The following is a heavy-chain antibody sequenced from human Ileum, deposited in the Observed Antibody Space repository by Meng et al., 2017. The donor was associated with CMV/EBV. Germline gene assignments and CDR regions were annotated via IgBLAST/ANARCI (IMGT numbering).Heavy chain of an antibody. Sequence: DFVSSNSAAGNWIRQSPSRGLEWLGRTYYRSKWYNDYALSVESRITINPDTSKNQFSLQLNSVSPEDTAVYYCARAICSGGSCYLDYWGRGTLVTVSS. V-gene: IGHV6-1*01. CDR3: ARAICSGGSCYLDY. CDR1: DFVSSNSAA. D-gene: IGHD2-15*01. J-gene: IGHJ4*02. CDR2: TYYRSKWYN.